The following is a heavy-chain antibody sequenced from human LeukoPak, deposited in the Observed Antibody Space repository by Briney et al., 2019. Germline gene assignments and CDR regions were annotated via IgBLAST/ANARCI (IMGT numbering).Heavy chain of an antibody. CDR2: ISASGGST. V-gene: IGHV3-23*01. D-gene: IGHD5-24*01. CDR1: GFTFSSSA. Sequence: GGSLRLSCAASGFTFSSSAMSWVRQVPGKGLEWVSGISASGGSTYYADSVKGRFTISRDNSKNTLYLQMNSLRAEDTAVYYCARDRDAAVGYYFDYWGQGTLVTVSS. CDR3: ARDRDAAVGYYFDY. J-gene: IGHJ4*02.